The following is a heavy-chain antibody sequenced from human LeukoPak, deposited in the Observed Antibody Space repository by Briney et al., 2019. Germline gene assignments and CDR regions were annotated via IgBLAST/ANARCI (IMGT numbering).Heavy chain of an antibody. V-gene: IGHV4-39*01. Sequence: SETLSLTCTVSGGSISSSSYYWGWIRQPPGKGLEWIGSIYYSGSTYYNPSLKSRVTISEDTSKNQFSLKLSSVTAADTAVYYCARLYCSGGSCYNYFDYWGQGTLVTVSS. CDR2: IYYSGST. CDR3: ARLYCSGGSCYNYFDY. CDR1: GGSISSSSYY. J-gene: IGHJ4*02. D-gene: IGHD2-15*01.